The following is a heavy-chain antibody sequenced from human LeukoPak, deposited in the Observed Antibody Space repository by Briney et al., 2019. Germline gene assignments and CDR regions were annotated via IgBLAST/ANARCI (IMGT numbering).Heavy chain of an antibody. J-gene: IGHJ4*02. CDR2: IYHSGST. CDR3: ARGEYDFWSGYFTGYFDY. CDR1: GGSISSGGYS. Sequence: SETLSLTCAVSGGSISSGGYSWSWIRQPPGKGLEWIGYIYHSGSTYYNPSLKSRVTISVDRSKNQFSLKLSSVTAADTAVYYCARGEYDFWSGYFTGYFDYWGQGTLVTVSS. D-gene: IGHD3-3*01. V-gene: IGHV4-30-2*01.